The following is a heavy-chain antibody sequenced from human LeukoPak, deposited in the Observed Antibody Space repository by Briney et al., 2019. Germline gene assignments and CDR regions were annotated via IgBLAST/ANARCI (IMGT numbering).Heavy chain of an antibody. Sequence: VSVKVSCKVSGYTLTELSMHWVRQAPGKGLEWMGGFDPEDGETIYAQKFQGRVTMTEDTSTDTAYMELSSLRSEDTAVYYCATAEYYYDSSGYYTFDYWGQGTLVTVSS. D-gene: IGHD3-22*01. CDR2: FDPEDGET. J-gene: IGHJ4*02. CDR1: GYTLTELS. CDR3: ATAEYYYDSSGYYTFDY. V-gene: IGHV1-24*01.